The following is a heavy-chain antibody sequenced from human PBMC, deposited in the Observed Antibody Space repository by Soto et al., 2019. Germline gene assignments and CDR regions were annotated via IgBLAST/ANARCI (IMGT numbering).Heavy chain of an antibody. CDR1: GFTFSSYA. J-gene: IGHJ6*02. CDR2: ISGSGGST. Sequence: EVQLLESGGGLVQPGGSLRLSCAASGFTFSSYAMSWVRQAPGKGLEWVSAISGSGGSTYYADSVKGRFTISRDNSKNTLYLQMNSLRAEDTAVYYCAKAAHCSSASCYLPADVWGQGTTVTVSS. V-gene: IGHV3-23*01. CDR3: AKAAHCSSASCYLPADV. D-gene: IGHD2-2*01.